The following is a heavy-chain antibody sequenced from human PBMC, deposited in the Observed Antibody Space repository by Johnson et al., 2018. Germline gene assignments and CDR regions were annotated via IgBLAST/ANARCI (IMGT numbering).Heavy chain of an antibody. CDR1: GGSFSGNY. V-gene: IGHV4-34*01. J-gene: IGHJ6*02. Sequence: QVQLQQWGAGLLKPSETLSLTCAVYGGSFSGNYWRWIRRTPGKGLEWIGEINHNGSTNYNPSLKSRVTLSLHTSKNPFALGLSSVTAAGAAVYYCARERRGHLGSDGMDVWGQGTTVTVSS. CDR2: INHNGST. CDR3: ARERRGHLGSDGMDV. D-gene: IGHD3-10*01.